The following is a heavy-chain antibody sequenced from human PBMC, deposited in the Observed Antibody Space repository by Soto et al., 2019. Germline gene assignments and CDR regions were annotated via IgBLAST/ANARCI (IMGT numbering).Heavy chain of an antibody. J-gene: IGHJ6*02. Sequence: LGESLKISCKGSGYTFISRWIAWVRQMPWKGLEWMGMIFGGDSNTRCSPSFQGQVTFSADKSINTAYLQWNSLMASDTALYYCARLGDGQRVHVVASGYDYSLDVWGQGTTVTVSS. V-gene: IGHV5-51*01. CDR2: IFGGDSNT. D-gene: IGHD5-12*01. CDR1: GYTFISRW. CDR3: ARLGDGQRVHVVASGYDYSLDV.